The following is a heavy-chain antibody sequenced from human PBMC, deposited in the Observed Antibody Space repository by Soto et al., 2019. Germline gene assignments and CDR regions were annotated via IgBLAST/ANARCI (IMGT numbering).Heavy chain of an antibody. Sequence: PSETLSLTCTVSGGSISSYYWSWIRQPPGKGLEWIGYIYYSGSTNYNPSLKSRVTITRDTSASTAYMELSSLRSEDTAVYYCARVGPPADPWGQGTLVTVSS. CDR2: IYYSGST. V-gene: IGHV4-59*01. CDR1: GGSISSYY. CDR3: ARVGPPADP. J-gene: IGHJ5*02.